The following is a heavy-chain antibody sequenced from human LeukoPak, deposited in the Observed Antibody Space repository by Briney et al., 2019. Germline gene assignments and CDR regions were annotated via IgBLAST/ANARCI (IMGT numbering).Heavy chain of an antibody. D-gene: IGHD3-10*01. CDR3: AKDVDPFGSGSYVEGFDY. Sequence: PGGSLRLSCAASGFTFSSYGMHWVRQAPGKGLEWVAVVSFDASNKYYADSVKGRFTISRDNSKNTLYLQMNSLRAEDTAVYYCAKDVDPFGSGSYVEGFDYWGQGTLVTVCS. CDR2: VSFDASNK. J-gene: IGHJ4*02. V-gene: IGHV3-30*18. CDR1: GFTFSSYG.